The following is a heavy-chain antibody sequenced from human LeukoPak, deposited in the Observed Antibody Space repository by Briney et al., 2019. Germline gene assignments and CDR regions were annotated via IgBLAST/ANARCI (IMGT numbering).Heavy chain of an antibody. D-gene: IGHD3-9*01. CDR1: GGSISRGGDY. J-gene: IGHJ5*02. CDR2: IYYTGST. V-gene: IGHV4-31*03. CDR3: DRYYDIDDWFDP. Sequence: SQTLSCTGTVSGGSISRGGDYWRWIRQHPGKGLEWIGYIYYTGSTYYNPSLKSRVIISVDTSKNQFSLKLSSVTAADTAVYYLDRYYDIDDWFDPWGRGTLVTVSS.